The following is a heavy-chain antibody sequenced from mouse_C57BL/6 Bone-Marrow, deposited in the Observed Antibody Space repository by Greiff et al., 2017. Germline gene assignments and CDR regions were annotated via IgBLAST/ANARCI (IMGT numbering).Heavy chain of an antibody. CDR3: ATGGSPAWFAY. J-gene: IGHJ3*01. CDR2: IYPGGGYT. V-gene: IGHV1-63*01. CDR1: GYTFTNYW. D-gene: IGHD1-1*02. Sequence: VQVVESGAELVRPGTSVKMSCKASGYTFTNYWIGWAKQRPGHGLEWIGDIYPGGGYTNYNEKFKGKATLTADKSSSTAYMQFSSLTSEDSAIDYCATGGSPAWFAYWGQGTLVTVSA.